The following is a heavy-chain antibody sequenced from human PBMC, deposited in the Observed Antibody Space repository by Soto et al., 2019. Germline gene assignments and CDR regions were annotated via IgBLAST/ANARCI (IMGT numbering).Heavy chain of an antibody. CDR3: AREGQYSSGWQYYYYYYGMDV. V-gene: IGHV4-4*02. J-gene: IGHJ6*02. D-gene: IGHD6-19*01. CDR1: GGSISSSNW. Sequence: SETLSLTCAVSGGSISSSNWWSWVRQPPGKGLEWIGEIYHSGSTNYNPSLKRRVTISVDKSKNQFSLKLSSVTAADTAVYYCAREGQYSSGWQYYYYYYGMDVWGQGTTVTVSS. CDR2: IYHSGST.